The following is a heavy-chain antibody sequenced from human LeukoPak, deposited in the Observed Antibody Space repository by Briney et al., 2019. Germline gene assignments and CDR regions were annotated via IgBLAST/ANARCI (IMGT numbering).Heavy chain of an antibody. V-gene: IGHV1-46*02. J-gene: IGHJ6*02. D-gene: IGHD2-15*01. CDR2: INPSDGST. Sequence: ASVKVSCKTSGNNYYIHWVRQAPGQGLEWMGTINPSDGSTRYAQKFQGRVIMTRDTSTGTVYMELSRLRSEDTAVYYCAREEMYCSGGRCYPGRVYYYYGMDVWGQGTTVTVSS. CDR3: AREEMYCSGGRCYPGRVYYYYGMDV. CDR1: GNNYY.